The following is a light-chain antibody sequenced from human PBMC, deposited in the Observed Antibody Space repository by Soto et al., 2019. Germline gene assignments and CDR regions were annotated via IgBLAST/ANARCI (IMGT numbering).Light chain of an antibody. CDR1: QSLLHSNG. V-gene: IGKV1-5*01. J-gene: IGKJ5*01. Sequence: MTQSPLSLSVTTGEAASISFRSSQSLLHSNGYKYLAWYQQKPGKAPVLLIYDASTLQGGVPSRFSGTGSGTEFTLTISSLQPDDSATYYCQRYNGTFGQGTRLEIK. CDR2: DAS. CDR3: QRYNGT.